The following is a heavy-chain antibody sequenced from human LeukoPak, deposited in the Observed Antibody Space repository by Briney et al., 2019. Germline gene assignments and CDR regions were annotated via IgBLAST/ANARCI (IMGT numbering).Heavy chain of an antibody. J-gene: IGHJ6*03. V-gene: IGHV4-4*07. CDR1: GGSISSYY. CDR3: ARESRAYYYYYMDV. Sequence: PSETLSLTCTVSGGSISSYYWSWIRQPAGKGLEGIGRIYTSGSTNYNPSLKSRVTMSVDTSKNQFSLKLSSVTAADTAVYYCARESRAYYYYYMDVWGKGTTVTISS. CDR2: IYTSGST.